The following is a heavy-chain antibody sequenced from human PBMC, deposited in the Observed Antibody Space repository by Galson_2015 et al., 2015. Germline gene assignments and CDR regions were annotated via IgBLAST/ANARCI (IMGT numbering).Heavy chain of an antibody. CDR3: ARVHSSSSIYYYYGMDV. V-gene: IGHV4-59*01. D-gene: IGHD6-6*01. Sequence: SETLSLTCTVSGGSISSYYWSWIRQPPGKGLEWIGYIYYSGSTNYNPSLKSRVTISVDTSKNQFSLKLSSVTAADTAVYYCARVHSSSSIYYYYGMDVWGQGTTVTVSS. CDR1: GGSISSYY. CDR2: IYYSGST. J-gene: IGHJ6*02.